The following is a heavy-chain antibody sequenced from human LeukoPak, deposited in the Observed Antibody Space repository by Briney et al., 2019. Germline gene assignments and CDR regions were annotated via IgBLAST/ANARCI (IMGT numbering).Heavy chain of an antibody. D-gene: IGHD5-12*01. J-gene: IGHJ3*02. Sequence: SETLSLTCTVSGGSTSSGSYYWSWIRQPAGKGLEWIGRIYTSGSTNYNPSLKSRVTISVDTSKNQFPLKLSSVTAADTAVYYCARTDYSGYDQNAFDIWGQGTMVTVSS. V-gene: IGHV4-61*02. CDR1: GGSTSSGSYY. CDR2: IYTSGST. CDR3: ARTDYSGYDQNAFDI.